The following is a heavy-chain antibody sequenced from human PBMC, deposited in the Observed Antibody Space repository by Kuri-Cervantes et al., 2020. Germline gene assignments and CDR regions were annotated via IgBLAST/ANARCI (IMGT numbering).Heavy chain of an antibody. CDR2: IYYSGST. V-gene: IGHV4-61*10. CDR3: ARDVTHDSSGYYYSWFDP. D-gene: IGHD3-22*01. Sequence: GSLRLSCTVSGGSISSGSYYWSWIRQPAGKGLEWIGYIYYSGSTNYNPSLKSRVTISVDTSKNQFSLKLSSVTAADTAVYYCARDVTHDSSGYYYSWFDPWGQGTLVTVSS. CDR1: GGSISSGSYY. J-gene: IGHJ5*02.